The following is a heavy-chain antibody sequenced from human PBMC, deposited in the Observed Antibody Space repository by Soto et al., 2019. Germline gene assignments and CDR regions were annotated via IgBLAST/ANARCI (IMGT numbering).Heavy chain of an antibody. D-gene: IGHD5-18*01. J-gene: IGHJ6*02. Sequence: SETLSLTCAVYGGSFSGYYWNWIRQSPGKGLEWIGEITHSGSTNYSPSLESRVTLSLDTSENQFSLKLTSVTAADTAVYYCARVGAYSYHLYVLDVCGQGTTVTVSS. V-gene: IGHV4-34*01. CDR2: ITHSGST. CDR3: ARVGAYSYHLYVLDV. CDR1: GGSFSGYY.